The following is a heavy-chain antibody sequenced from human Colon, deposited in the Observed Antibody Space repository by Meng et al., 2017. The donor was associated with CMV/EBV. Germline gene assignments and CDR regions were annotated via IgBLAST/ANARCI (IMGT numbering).Heavy chain of an antibody. CDR2: VNSDGTST. J-gene: IGHJ4*02. CDR1: GFTFSSYW. V-gene: IGHV3-74*01. Sequence: GGSLRLSCAASGFTFSSYWMHWVRQAPGKGLVWVSRVNSDGTSTSYADSVQGRFTISRDNAENTLYLQMNSLRAEDPAVYYFTRGNSHAHDYWGQGTLVTVSS. D-gene: IGHD4-23*01. CDR3: TRGNSHAHDY.